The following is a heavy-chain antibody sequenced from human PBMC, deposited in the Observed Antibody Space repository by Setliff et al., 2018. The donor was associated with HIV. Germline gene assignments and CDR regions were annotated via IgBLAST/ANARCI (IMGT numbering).Heavy chain of an antibody. J-gene: IGHJ4*02. CDR3: ARERRGYTYPRLYYLDY. Sequence: SETLSLTCTVSGGSISSSYWTWTQQPPGKGLEWIGNIHYSGSTYYNPSLKSRVTISVDTSKNQFSLKLSSVTAADTAVYYCARERRGYTYPRLYYLDYWGQGTLVTVSS. V-gene: IGHV4-59*12. CDR2: IHYSGST. CDR1: GGSISSSY. D-gene: IGHD5-18*01.